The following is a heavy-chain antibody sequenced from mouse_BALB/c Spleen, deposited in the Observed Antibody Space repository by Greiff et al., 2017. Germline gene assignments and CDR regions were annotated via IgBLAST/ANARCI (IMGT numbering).Heavy chain of an antibody. Sequence: QVQLQQSGAELVKPGASVKLSCKASGYTFTSYYMYWVKQRPGQGLEWIGEINPSNGGTNFNEKFKSKATLTVDKSSSTAYMQLSSLTSEDSAVYYCTRNYGNYGEGAMDYWGQGTSVTVSS. D-gene: IGHD2-1*01. CDR2: INPSNGGT. J-gene: IGHJ4*01. V-gene: IGHV1S81*02. CDR1: GYTFTSYY. CDR3: TRNYGNYGEGAMDY.